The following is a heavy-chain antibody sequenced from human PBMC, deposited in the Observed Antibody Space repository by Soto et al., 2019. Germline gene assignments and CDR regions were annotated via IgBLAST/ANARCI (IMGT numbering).Heavy chain of an antibody. CDR2: ISAYNGNT. J-gene: IGHJ6*03. CDR1: GYTFTSYG. Sequence: ASVKVSCKASGYTFTSYGISWVRQAPGQGLEWMGWISAYNGNTNYAQKLQGRVTMTTDTSTSTAYMELRSLRSDDTAVYYCARQVRGRVDFDCEYYHYYMSVWGKGTTVTVSS. CDR3: ARQVRGRVDFDCEYYHYYMSV. V-gene: IGHV1-18*01. D-gene: IGHD3-9*01.